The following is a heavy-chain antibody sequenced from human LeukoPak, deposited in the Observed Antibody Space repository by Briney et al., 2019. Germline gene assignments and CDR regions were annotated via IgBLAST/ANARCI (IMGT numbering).Heavy chain of an antibody. CDR1: GFTFSSYE. Sequence: GGSLRLSCAASGFTFSSYEMNWVRQAPGKGLEWVSAISGSGGSTYYADSVKGRFTISRDNAKNSLYLQMNSLRAEDTAVYYCARHSSGYYEPWGQGTLVTVSS. J-gene: IGHJ5*02. V-gene: IGHV3-48*03. CDR3: ARHSSGYYEP. D-gene: IGHD3-22*01. CDR2: ISGSGGST.